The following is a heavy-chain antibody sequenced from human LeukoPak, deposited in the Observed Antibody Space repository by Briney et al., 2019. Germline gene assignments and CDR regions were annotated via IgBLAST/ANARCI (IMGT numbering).Heavy chain of an antibody. J-gene: IGHJ4*02. CDR3: ARDLLGATSPFDY. CDR2: ISTYNGNT. D-gene: IGHD1-26*01. V-gene: IGHV1-18*01. Sequence: GASVKVSCKASGYTFTNFGFSWVRQAPGQGLEWMGWISTYNGNTNYAQKLQGRVTMTTDTSTSTAYMELRSLRSDDTALYYCARDLLGATSPFDYWGQGTLVTVSS. CDR1: GYTFTNFG.